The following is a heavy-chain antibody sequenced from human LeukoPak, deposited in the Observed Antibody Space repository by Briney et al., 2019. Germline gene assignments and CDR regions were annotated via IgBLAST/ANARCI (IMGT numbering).Heavy chain of an antibody. V-gene: IGHV3-21*01. CDR2: ISSSSSYI. D-gene: IGHD2/OR15-2a*01. CDR3: ARNMGRSVDY. CDR1: GVTFSIYE. J-gene: IGHJ4*02. Sequence: GGSLRLSCAASGVTFSIYEMNWVRQTPRKRLEWVSSISSSSSYIYSADSVKGRFTISRHNAKNSLHLQMNSLRAEDTAVYYCARNMGRSVDYWGQGTLVTVSS.